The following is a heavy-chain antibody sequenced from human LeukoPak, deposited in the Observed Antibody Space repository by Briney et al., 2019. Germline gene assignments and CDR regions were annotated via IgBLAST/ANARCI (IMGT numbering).Heavy chain of an antibody. J-gene: IGHJ4*02. Sequence: GGSLRLSCTASGFTFGDYAMSWVRQAPGKGLEWVSAISGSGGSTYYADSVKGRFTISRDNAKNSLYLQMNSLRAEDTSVYYCATWAGAAAGFSGPFDYWGQGTLVTVSS. CDR1: GFTFGDYA. D-gene: IGHD6-13*01. CDR2: ISGSGGST. CDR3: ATWAGAAAGFSGPFDY. V-gene: IGHV3-23*01.